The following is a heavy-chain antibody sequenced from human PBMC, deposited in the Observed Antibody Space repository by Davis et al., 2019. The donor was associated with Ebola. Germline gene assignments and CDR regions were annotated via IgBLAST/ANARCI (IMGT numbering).Heavy chain of an antibody. D-gene: IGHD1-14*01. CDR1: GGSISSYY. J-gene: IGHJ6*02. Sequence: GSLRLSCTVSGGSISSYYWSWIRQPPGKGLEWIGYIYYSGSTNYNPSLKSRVTISVDTSKNQFSLKLSSVTAADTAVYYCASRSGYGMDVWGQGTTVTVSS. CDR3: ASRSGYGMDV. CDR2: IYYSGST. V-gene: IGHV4-59*01.